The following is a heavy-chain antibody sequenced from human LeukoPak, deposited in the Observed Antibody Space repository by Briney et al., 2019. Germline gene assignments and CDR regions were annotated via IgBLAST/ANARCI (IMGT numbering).Heavy chain of an antibody. CDR1: GYTFTGHY. D-gene: IGHD3-16*01. J-gene: IGHJ4*02. Sequence: ASVKVSCKASGYTFTGHYIHWVRQAPGQGLEWMGWINPSSGGTSYQQKFQGRVTMTRDTSSSTVYMELSSLRPDDTAIYYCARDRGPEWWGSFDSWGQGTPVTVSS. CDR2: INPSSGGT. V-gene: IGHV1-2*02. CDR3: ARDRGPEWWGSFDS.